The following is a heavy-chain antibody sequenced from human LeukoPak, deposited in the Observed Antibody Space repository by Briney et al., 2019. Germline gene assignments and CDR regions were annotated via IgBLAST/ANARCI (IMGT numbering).Heavy chain of an antibody. Sequence: SETLSLTCTVSGYSISSGYYWGWIRQPPRKGLEWIGSVYHSGSTYYNPSLKSRVTISVDTSKNQFSLKLSSVTAADTAVYYCASSSGSYSFDHWGQGTLVTVSS. V-gene: IGHV4-38-2*02. CDR2: VYHSGST. CDR3: ASSSGSYSFDH. D-gene: IGHD1-26*01. CDR1: GYSISSGYY. J-gene: IGHJ4*02.